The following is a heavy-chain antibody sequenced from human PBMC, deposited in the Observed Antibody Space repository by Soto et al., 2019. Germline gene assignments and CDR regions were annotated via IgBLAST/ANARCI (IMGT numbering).Heavy chain of an antibody. CDR3: AKARLTYYDFWSGYANCDY. D-gene: IGHD3-3*01. CDR1: GFTFSSYA. V-gene: IGHV3-23*01. CDR2: ISGSGEST. J-gene: IGHJ4*02. Sequence: GGSLRLSCAASGFTFSSYAMNWVRQAPGQGLEWVSVISGSGESTYYADSVKGRFTISRDNSKNTLYLQMNSLRAEDTAVYYCAKARLTYYDFWSGYANCDYWGQGTLVTVSS.